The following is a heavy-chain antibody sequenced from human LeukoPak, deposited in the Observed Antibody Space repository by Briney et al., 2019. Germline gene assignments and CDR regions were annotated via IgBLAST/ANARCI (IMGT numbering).Heavy chain of an antibody. J-gene: IGHJ4*02. V-gene: IGHV3-30-3*01. CDR2: ISYEGDNK. CDR3: ARGRNVVTTSGYFDY. D-gene: IGHD4-17*01. Sequence: QPGGSLRLSCAASGSTFSSYAMHWVRQAPGKGLEWVATISYEGDNKYYADSLKGRFTISRDNSKNTLYLQMNSLRGEDTAVYFCARGRNVVTTSGYFDYWGQGTLVTVSS. CDR1: GSTFSSYA.